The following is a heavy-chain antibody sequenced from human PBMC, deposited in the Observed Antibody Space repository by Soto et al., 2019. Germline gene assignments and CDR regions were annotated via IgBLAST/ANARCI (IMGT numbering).Heavy chain of an antibody. J-gene: IGHJ5*02. CDR1: GYTFYNYA. D-gene: IGHD3-22*01. CDR3: ARNSSDFFDGLAP. CDR2: YNPVIVSG. Sequence: QVQLLQSGAEVEEPGASVRVSCKASGYTFYNYAVTWVRQAPGQGLEWLGWYNPVIVSGQSAKKFQGRVPMTTHPSTNTAHTELTSFRSDDTAVNYWARNSSDFFDGLAPWGQGTLVTVSS. V-gene: IGHV1-18*04.